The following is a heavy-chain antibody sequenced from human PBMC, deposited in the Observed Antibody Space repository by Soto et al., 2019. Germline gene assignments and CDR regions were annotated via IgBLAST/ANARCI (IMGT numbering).Heavy chain of an antibody. J-gene: IGHJ3*01. CDR1: GFTFSDTL. V-gene: IGHV1-3*01. CDR3: ARDIVSVGPRAKDAFDV. Sequence: QVQLVQSGAELKKPGASVNISCQASGFTFSDTLINWVRQGPGQRLEWMGWINPANGNTRYSESFQGRVTISSLSSASTAYVALSDLTSEDPAVYSCARDIVSVGPRAKDAFDVWGPGTMITVSS. D-gene: IGHD1-26*01. CDR2: INPANGNT.